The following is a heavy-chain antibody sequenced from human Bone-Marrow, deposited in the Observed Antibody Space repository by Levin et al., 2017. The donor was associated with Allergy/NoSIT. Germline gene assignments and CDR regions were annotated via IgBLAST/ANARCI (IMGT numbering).Heavy chain of an antibody. V-gene: IGHV4-59*08. CDR3: ARHGGYCSSTSCSSKKPFDY. Sequence: SSQTLSLTCTVSGGSISSYYWSWIRQPPGKGLEWIGYIYYSGSTNYNPSLKSRVTISVDTSKNQFSLKLSSVTAADTAVYYCARHGGYCSSTSCSSKKPFDYWGQGTLVTVSS. D-gene: IGHD2-2*01. J-gene: IGHJ4*02. CDR1: GGSISSYY. CDR2: IYYSGST.